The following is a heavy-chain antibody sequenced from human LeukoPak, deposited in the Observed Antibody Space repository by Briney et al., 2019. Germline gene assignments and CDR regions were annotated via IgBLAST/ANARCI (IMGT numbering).Heavy chain of an antibody. D-gene: IGHD3-10*01. Sequence: PSETLSLTCTVSGGSINNYYWSWIRQPPGKGLEWIGYIYYSGSTNYNTSLKSRVTISVDTSKNQFSLKLSSVTTADTAVYYCAKYYYGSRYNWFDPWGQGTLVTVSS. V-gene: IGHV4-59*01. CDR3: AKYYYGSRYNWFDP. J-gene: IGHJ5*02. CDR2: IYYSGST. CDR1: GGSINNYY.